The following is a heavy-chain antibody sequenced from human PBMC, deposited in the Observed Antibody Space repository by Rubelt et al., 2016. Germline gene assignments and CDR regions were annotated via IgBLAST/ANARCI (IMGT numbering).Heavy chain of an antibody. Sequence: VTISVDTSKNQFSLKLSSVTAADTAVYYCARDLYGMDVWGQGTTVTVSS. CDR3: ARDLYGMDV. V-gene: IGHV4-59*01. J-gene: IGHJ6*02.